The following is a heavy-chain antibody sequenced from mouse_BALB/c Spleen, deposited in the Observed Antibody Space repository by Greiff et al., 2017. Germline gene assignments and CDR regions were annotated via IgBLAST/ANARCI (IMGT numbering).Heavy chain of an antibody. Sequence: VQLQQSGAELVKPGASVKLSCTASGFNIKDTYKHWVKQRPEQGLEWIGRIDPANGNTKYDPKFQGKATITADTSSNTAYLQLSSLTSEDTAVYYCARRGGRYYFDYWGQGTTLTVSS. CDR1: GFNIKDTY. CDR3: ARRGGRYYFDY. CDR2: IDPANGNT. J-gene: IGHJ2*01. V-gene: IGHV14-3*02. D-gene: IGHD3-3*01.